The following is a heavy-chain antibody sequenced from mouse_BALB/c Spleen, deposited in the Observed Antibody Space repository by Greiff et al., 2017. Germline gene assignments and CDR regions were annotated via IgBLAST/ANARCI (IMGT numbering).Heavy chain of an antibody. CDR2: IWTGGGT. CDR1: GFSLTSYD. J-gene: IGHJ2*01. Sequence: QVQLKESGPGLVAPSQSLSITCTVSGFSLTSYDISWIRQPPGKGLEWLGVIWTGGGTNYNSAFMSRLSISKDNSKSQVFLKMNSLQTDDTAIYYCVRDRRYFDYWGQGTTLTVSS. CDR3: VRDRRYFDY. V-gene: IGHV2-9-2*01.